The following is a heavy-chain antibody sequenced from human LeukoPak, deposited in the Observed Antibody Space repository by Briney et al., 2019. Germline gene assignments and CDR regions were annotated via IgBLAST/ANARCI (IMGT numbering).Heavy chain of an antibody. CDR3: ARDRESIAVAGTVHTNWFDP. J-gene: IGHJ5*02. V-gene: IGHV6-1*01. CDR1: GDSVSSNSAA. CDR2: TYYRSKWYN. Sequence: SQTLSLTCAISGDSVSSNSAAWNWIRQSPSRGLEWLGRTYYRSKWYNDYAVSVKSRITINPDTSKNQFSLQLNSVTPEDTAVYYCARDRESIAVAGTVHTNWFDPWGQGTLVTVSS. D-gene: IGHD6-19*01.